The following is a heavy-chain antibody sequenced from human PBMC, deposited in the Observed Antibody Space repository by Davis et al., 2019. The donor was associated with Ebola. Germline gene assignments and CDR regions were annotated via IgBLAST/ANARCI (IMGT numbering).Heavy chain of an antibody. D-gene: IGHD6-19*01. CDR3: ARDKVSASSGWYVDYYYGMDV. J-gene: IGHJ6*04. Sequence: SETLSLTCTVSGGSVSSGSYYWSWIRQPPGKGLEWIGYIYYSGSTNYNPSLKSRVTISVDTSKNQFSLKLSSVTAADTAVYYCARDKVSASSGWYVDYYYGMDVWGKGTTVTVSS. V-gene: IGHV4-61*01. CDR1: GGSVSSGSYY. CDR2: IYYSGST.